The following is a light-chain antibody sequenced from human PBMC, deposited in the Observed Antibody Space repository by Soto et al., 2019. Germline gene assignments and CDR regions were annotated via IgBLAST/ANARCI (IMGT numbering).Light chain of an antibody. Sequence: EILLTQSPATLSLSPGEGATLSCRASQSVSSSFLAWYQQQPGQAPRLLIYATSRRAPGIPDRFSGSGSGTDFTLTSSRLEPEEFAVYYCHQFDSSLTFGQGTKVEIK. J-gene: IGKJ1*01. CDR2: ATS. CDR1: QSVSSSF. V-gene: IGKV3-20*01. CDR3: HQFDSSLT.